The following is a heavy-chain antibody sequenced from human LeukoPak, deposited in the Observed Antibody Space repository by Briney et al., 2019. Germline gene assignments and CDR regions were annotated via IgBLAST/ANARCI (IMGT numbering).Heavy chain of an antibody. CDR2: INPNNTNT. V-gene: IGHV1-8*01. J-gene: IGHJ4*02. D-gene: IGHD5-18*01. CDR3: ARGLYSYAIN. CDR1: GYTFTSYD. Sequence: GASVKVSCKASGYTFTSYDINWVRQATGQGLEWMGWINPNNTNTGYAQKFQGRVTMTRNTSISTAYMELSSLRSEDTAMYYCARGLYSYAINWGQGTLVTVSS.